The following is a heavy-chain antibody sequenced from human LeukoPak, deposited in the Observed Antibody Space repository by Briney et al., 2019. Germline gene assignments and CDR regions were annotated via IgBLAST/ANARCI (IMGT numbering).Heavy chain of an antibody. D-gene: IGHD1-26*01. V-gene: IGHV4-61*01. J-gene: IGHJ5*02. CDR1: GGSISSSNYY. Sequence: NPSETLSLTCTVSGGSISSSNYYWSWIRQPPGKGLEWIGYISYSGNTKYNPSLKSRVSLLVDASEKQVSLQLSSVTAADTAVYYCARSQWELLDLWGQGTLVTVSS. CDR2: ISYSGNT. CDR3: ARSQWELLDL.